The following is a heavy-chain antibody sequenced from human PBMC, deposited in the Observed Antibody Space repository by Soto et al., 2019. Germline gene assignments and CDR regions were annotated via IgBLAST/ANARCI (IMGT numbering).Heavy chain of an antibody. D-gene: IGHD3-10*01. CDR3: ARCPGSGSYYRLSEYYYGMDV. Sequence: ASVKVSCKASGGTFSSYAISWVRQAPGQGLEWMGGIIPIFGTANYAQKFQGRVTITADKSTSTAYMELSSLRSEDTAVYYCARCPGSGSYYRLSEYYYGMDVWGQGTTVTVSS. J-gene: IGHJ6*02. V-gene: IGHV1-69*06. CDR1: GGTFSSYA. CDR2: IIPIFGTA.